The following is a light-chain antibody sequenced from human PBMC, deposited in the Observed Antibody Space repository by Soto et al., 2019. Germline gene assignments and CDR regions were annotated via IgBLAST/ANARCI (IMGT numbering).Light chain of an antibody. CDR2: GAS. CDR3: QQRSNWPIT. CDR1: QSVSSN. Sequence: EIVMTQSPATLSVSPGERATLSCRASQSVSSNLAWYQQKPGQAPRLLIYGASTRATGIPARISGSGSGTEFTLTISSLQSEDFALYYCQQRSNWPITFGQGTRLEIK. J-gene: IGKJ5*01. V-gene: IGKV3-15*01.